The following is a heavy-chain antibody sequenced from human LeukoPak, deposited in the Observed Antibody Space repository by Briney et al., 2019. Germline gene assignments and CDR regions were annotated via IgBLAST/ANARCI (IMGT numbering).Heavy chain of an antibody. CDR1: GFTFSSYA. D-gene: IGHD3-22*01. J-gene: IGHJ6*03. V-gene: IGHV3-23*01. CDR3: AKGNRYDSSGYVSGYYYMDV. Sequence: GGSLRLSCAASGFTFSSYAMSWVRQAPGKGLEWVSAISGSGGSTYYADSVKGRFTISRDNSKNTLYLQMNSLRAEDTAVYYCAKGNRYDSSGYVSGYYYMDVWGKGTTVTVSS. CDR2: ISGSGGST.